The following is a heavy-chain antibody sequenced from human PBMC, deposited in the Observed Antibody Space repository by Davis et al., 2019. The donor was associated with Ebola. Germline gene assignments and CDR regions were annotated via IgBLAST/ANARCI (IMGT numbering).Heavy chain of an antibody. J-gene: IGHJ4*02. V-gene: IGHV3-30*18. CDR3: AKDLRSSTSWEAGY. Sequence: GGSLRLSCAASGFTFSDYGMHWVRQAPGKGLEWVAAISYDGKNKYYAESAKGRFTISRDNSRNTLYLQMDSLRAEDTAVYHCAKDLRSSTSWEAGYWGQGSVV. CDR2: ISYDGKNK. D-gene: IGHD2-2*01. CDR1: GFTFSDYG.